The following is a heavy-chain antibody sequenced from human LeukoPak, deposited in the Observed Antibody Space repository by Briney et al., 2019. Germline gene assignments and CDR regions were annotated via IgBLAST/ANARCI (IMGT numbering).Heavy chain of an antibody. CDR2: MNPNSGNT. CDR3: ARGYPYYYDSSGYYISDWFDP. Sequence: ASVKVSCKASGYTFTSYDINWVRQATGQGLEWMGWMNPNSGNTGYAQKFQGRVTMTRNTPISTAYMELSSLRSGDTAVYYCARGYPYYYDSSGYYISDWFDPWGQGTLVTVSS. V-gene: IGHV1-8*01. D-gene: IGHD3-22*01. CDR1: GYTFTSYD. J-gene: IGHJ5*02.